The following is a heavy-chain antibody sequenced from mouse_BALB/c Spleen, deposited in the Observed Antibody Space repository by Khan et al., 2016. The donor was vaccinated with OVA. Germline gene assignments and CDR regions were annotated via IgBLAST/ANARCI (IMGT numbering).Heavy chain of an antibody. CDR3: ARMARTIN. CDR1: GFTFSSYG. V-gene: IGHV5-6-3*01. Sequence: EVELVESGGGLVQPGGSLKLSCAASGFTFSSYGMSWVRQTPDKRLELVATINSNGCRTYYPDSVTGRFTISRDTAKHTLYLQTSSLKSEDTAVYYCARMARTINWGQGTTLTVSS. J-gene: IGHJ2*01. CDR2: INSNGCRT.